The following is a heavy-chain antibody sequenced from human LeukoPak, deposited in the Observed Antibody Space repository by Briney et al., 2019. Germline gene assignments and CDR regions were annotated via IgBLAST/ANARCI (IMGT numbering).Heavy chain of an antibody. J-gene: IGHJ4*02. CDR1: GFTFSSYG. D-gene: IGHD3-22*01. Sequence: PGGSLRLSCAASGFTFSSYGMHWVRQAPGKGLEWVAVISYDGSNKYYADSVKGRFTISRDNSKNTLYLQMNSLRAEDTAVYYCARGRYYDSSGSRRYFDYWGQGTLVTVSS. CDR2: ISYDGSNK. CDR3: ARGRYYDSSGSRRYFDY. V-gene: IGHV3-30*03.